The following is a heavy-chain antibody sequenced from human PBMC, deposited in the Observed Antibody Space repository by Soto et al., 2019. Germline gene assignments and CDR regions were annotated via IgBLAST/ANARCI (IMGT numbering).Heavy chain of an antibody. CDR2: ISYDGSNK. D-gene: IGHD2-2*01. CDR3: AKDHIVAAAPDY. J-gene: IGHJ4*02. CDR1: GFTFETYG. V-gene: IGHV3-30*18. Sequence: QVQLVESGGGVVQPGRSLRLYCAASGFTFETYGMHWVRQAPGKGLEWMAVISYDGSNKYYADSVKGRFTISRDNSKNTLYMQMNSLRAEDTAIYYCAKDHIVAAAPDYWGQGTLVTVSS.